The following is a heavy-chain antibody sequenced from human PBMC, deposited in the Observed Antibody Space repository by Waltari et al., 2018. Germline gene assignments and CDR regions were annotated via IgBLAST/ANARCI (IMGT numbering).Heavy chain of an antibody. CDR3: ARDLAGRYQLPHTKGCWFDP. J-gene: IGHJ5*02. CDR2: INHSGST. Sequence: QVQLQQWGAGLLKPSETLSLTCAVYGGSFSGYYWSWNRQPPRKGLEWIGEINHSGSTNYNPSLKSRVTISVDTSKNQFSLKLSSVTAADTAVYYCARDLAGRYQLPHTKGCWFDPWGQGTLVTVSS. D-gene: IGHD2-2*01. CDR1: GGSFSGYY. V-gene: IGHV4-34*01.